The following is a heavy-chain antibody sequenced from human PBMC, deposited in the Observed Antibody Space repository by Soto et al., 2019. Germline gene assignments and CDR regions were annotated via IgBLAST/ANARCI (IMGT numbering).Heavy chain of an antibody. V-gene: IGHV3-21*01. D-gene: IGHD6-13*01. CDR1: GFTFSSYS. CDR2: ISSSSSYI. Sequence: KTGGSLRLSCAASGFTFSSYSMNWVRQAPGKGLEWVSSISSSSSYIYYADSVKGRFTISRDNAKNSLYLQMNSLRAEDTAVYYCARDSSSWLSIDWYFDLWGRGTLVTVSS. J-gene: IGHJ2*01. CDR3: ARDSSSWLSIDWYFDL.